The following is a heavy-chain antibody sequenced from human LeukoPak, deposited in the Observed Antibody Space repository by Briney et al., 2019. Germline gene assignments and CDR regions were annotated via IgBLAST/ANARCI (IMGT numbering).Heavy chain of an antibody. CDR2: INHSGST. D-gene: IGHD1-26*01. CDR1: GGSFSGYY. Sequence: SETLSLTCAVYGGSFSGYYWSRIRQPPGKGLEWIGEINHSGSTNYNPSLKSRVTISVDTSKNQFSLKLSSVTAADTAVYYCARVEWELPLDYWGQGTLVTVSS. CDR3: ARVEWELPLDY. J-gene: IGHJ4*02. V-gene: IGHV4-34*01.